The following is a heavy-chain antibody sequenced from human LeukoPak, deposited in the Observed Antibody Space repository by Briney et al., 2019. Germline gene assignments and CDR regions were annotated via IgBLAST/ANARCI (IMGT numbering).Heavy chain of an antibody. CDR3: AKASRFGYSYGPREYFYYMDV. CDR2: ISGSGGST. CDR1: GFTFTSFG. V-gene: IGHV3-23*01. Sequence: GGSLRLSCAASGFTFTSFGMSWVRQAPGKGLEWVSTISGSGGSTYYADSVKGRFTISRDNSKNTLYLQMNTLRAGDTAVYYCAKASRFGYSYGPREYFYYMDVWGKGTTVTISS. D-gene: IGHD5-18*01. J-gene: IGHJ6*03.